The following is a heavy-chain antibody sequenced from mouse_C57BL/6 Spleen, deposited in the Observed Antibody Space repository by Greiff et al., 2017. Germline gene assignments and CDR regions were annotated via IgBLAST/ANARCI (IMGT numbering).Heavy chain of an antibody. CDR3: ARDRDGYSWYFDV. V-gene: IGHV5-4*01. J-gene: IGHJ1*03. Sequence: EVQGVESGGGLVKPGGSLKLSCAASGFTFSSYAMSWVRQTPEKRLEWVATISDGGSYTYYPDNVKGRFTISRDNAKNNLYLQMSHLKSEDTAMYYCARDRDGYSWYFDVWGTGTTVTVSS. CDR1: GFTFSSYA. D-gene: IGHD2-3*01. CDR2: ISDGGSYT.